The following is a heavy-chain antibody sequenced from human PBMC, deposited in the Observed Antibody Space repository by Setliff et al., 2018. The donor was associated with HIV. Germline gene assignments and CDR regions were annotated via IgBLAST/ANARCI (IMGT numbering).Heavy chain of an antibody. CDR3: AKDMSTDWYTASGFDL. V-gene: IGHV3-9*01. CDR1: GFTLDDYV. D-gene: IGHD3-9*01. J-gene: IGHJ5*02. CDR2: ISWSSGSI. Sequence: GGSLRLSCVASGFTLDDYVMHWVRQAPGKGLEWVSGISWSSGSIDSADSVKGRFTISRDNAKNSLYLQMNSLRPEDTALYYCAKDMSTDWYTASGFDLWGQGTLVTVSS.